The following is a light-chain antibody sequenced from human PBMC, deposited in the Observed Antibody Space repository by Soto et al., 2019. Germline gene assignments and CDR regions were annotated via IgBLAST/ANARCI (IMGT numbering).Light chain of an antibody. CDR2: ENN. Sequence: QSVLTQPPSVSAAPGQKVTISCSGSSSNIGNNYVSWYQQLPGTAPKLLIYENNKRPSGIPDRFSGSKSGTSATLGITGLQTGDEADYYCGTWDSSLSEVVFGGWTKLTVL. V-gene: IGLV1-51*02. CDR1: SSNIGNNY. J-gene: IGLJ2*01. CDR3: GTWDSSLSEVV.